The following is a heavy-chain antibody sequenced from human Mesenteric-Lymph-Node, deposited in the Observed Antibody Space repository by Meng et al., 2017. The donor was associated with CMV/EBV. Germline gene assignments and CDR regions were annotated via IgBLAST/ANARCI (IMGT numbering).Heavy chain of an antibody. Sequence: GGPLRPSCAAPGFTFSTYEMNWARQAPGKGLEWVSFFSSSSSTSNYADSVKGRFTISRDNARNSLYLQMNSLRAEDTAVYYCVRDYCTNGACRFDYWGQGTLVTVSS. CDR3: VRDYCTNGACRFDY. CDR1: GFTFSTYE. D-gene: IGHD2-8*01. J-gene: IGHJ4*02. CDR2: FSSSSSTS. V-gene: IGHV3-48*03.